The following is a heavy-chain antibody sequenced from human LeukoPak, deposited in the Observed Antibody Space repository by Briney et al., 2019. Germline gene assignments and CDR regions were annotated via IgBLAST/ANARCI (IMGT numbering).Heavy chain of an antibody. CDR2: ISAYNGNT. V-gene: IGHV1-18*01. J-gene: IGHJ5*02. Sequence: ASVKVSCKASGYTFTSYGISWVRQAPGQGLEWMGWISAYNGNTNYAQKLQGRVTMTTDTSTSTAYMELRSLRSDDTAVYYCARSVNLEWLLYWFDPWGQGTLVTVSS. CDR1: GYTFTSYG. CDR3: ARSVNLEWLLYWFDP. D-gene: IGHD3-3*01.